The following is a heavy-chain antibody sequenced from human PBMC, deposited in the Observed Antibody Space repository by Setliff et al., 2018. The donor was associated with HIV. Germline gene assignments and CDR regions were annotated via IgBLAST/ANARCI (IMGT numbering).Heavy chain of an antibody. V-gene: IGHV4-59*08. J-gene: IGHJ3*02. CDR2: IYYSGST. D-gene: IGHD2-15*01. CDR3: ARGTTQLVPTATRAGFDI. CDR1: GGSISSYY. Sequence: PSETLSLTCTVSGGSISSYYWSWIRQPPGKGLEWIGYIYYSGSTNYNPSLKSRVTISVDTSKNQFSLKLNSVTAADTAIYFCARGTTQLVPTATRAGFDIWGQGTLVTVSS.